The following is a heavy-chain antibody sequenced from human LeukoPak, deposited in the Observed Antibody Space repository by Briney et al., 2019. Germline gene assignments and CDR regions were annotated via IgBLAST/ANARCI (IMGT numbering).Heavy chain of an antibody. Sequence: GGSLRLSCAASGFTFSSYSMNWVRQAPGKGLEWVSSISSRSSYIYYADSVKGRFTISRDNAKNSLYLQMNSLRAEDTAVYYCARAPGYCSSTSCFNHWYFDLWGRGTLVTVSS. V-gene: IGHV3-21*01. CDR3: ARAPGYCSSTSCFNHWYFDL. J-gene: IGHJ2*01. D-gene: IGHD2-2*01. CDR1: GFTFSSYS. CDR2: ISSRSSYI.